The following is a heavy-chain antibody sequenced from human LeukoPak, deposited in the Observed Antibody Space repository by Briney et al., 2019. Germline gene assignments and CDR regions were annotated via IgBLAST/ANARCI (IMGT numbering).Heavy chain of an antibody. CDR2: IYYSGST. V-gene: IGHV4-59*08. Sequence: SETLSLTCTVSGGSISSYYWSWIRQPPGKGLEWIGYIYYSGSTNYNPSLKSRVTISVDPSKNQFSLKLSSVTAADTAVYYCARASGSYSFRRFDPWGQGTLVTVSS. D-gene: IGHD1-26*01. J-gene: IGHJ5*02. CDR1: GGSISSYY. CDR3: ARASGSYSFRRFDP.